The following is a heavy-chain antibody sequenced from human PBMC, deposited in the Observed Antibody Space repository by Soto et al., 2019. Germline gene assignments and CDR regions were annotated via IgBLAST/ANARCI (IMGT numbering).Heavy chain of an antibody. Sequence: SETLSLTCAVYGGSFSGYYWSWIRQPPGKGLEWIGEINHSGSTNYNPSLKSRVTISVDTSKNQFSLKLSSVTAADTAVYYCARMGIAAGYWGQGTLVTVSS. CDR2: INHSGST. J-gene: IGHJ4*02. V-gene: IGHV4-34*01. CDR1: GGSFSGYY. CDR3: ARMGIAAGY. D-gene: IGHD6-13*01.